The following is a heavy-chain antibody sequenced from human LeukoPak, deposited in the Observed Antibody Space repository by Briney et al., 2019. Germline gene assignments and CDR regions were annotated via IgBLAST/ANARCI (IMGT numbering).Heavy chain of an antibody. V-gene: IGHV5-51*01. Sequence: GESLKISCKGPGYSFTSYWIGWVRQMPGKGLGWMGIIYPGGSDTRYSPSFQGQVTISADKSISTAYLQWSSLKASDTAMYYCARPLYDSSGPPGTYYYYMDVWGKGTTVTVSS. J-gene: IGHJ6*03. CDR2: IYPGGSDT. CDR1: GYSFTSYW. D-gene: IGHD3-22*01. CDR3: ARPLYDSSGPPGTYYYYMDV.